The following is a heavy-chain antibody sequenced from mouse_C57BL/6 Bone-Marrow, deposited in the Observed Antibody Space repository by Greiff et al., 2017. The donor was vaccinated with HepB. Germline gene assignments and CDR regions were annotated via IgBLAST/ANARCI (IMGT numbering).Heavy chain of an antibody. CDR3: ARGENHYGSSPYYYAMDY. D-gene: IGHD1-1*01. CDR2: INPNNGGT. Sequence: EVQLQQSGPELVKPGASVKIPCKASGYTFTDYNMDWVKQSHGKSLEWIGDINPNNGGTIYNQKFKGKATLTVDKSSSTAYMELRSLTSEDTAVYYCARGENHYGSSPYYYAMDYWGQGTSVTVSS. V-gene: IGHV1-18*01. J-gene: IGHJ4*01. CDR1: GYTFTDYN.